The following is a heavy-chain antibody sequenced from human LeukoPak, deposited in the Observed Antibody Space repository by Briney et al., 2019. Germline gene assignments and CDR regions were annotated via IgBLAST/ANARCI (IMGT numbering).Heavy chain of an antibody. J-gene: IGHJ3*02. CDR2: ISGRGGST. D-gene: IGHD3-22*01. Sequence: GGSLRLSCAASGFTFSSYGMSWVRQAPGKGLEWVSAISGRGGSTYYADSVKGRFTISRDNAKNSLYLQMNSLRAEDTAVYYCASEYYYDSSGYYTIPVDAFDIWGQGTMVTVSS. CDR3: ASEYYYDSSGYYTIPVDAFDI. CDR1: GFTFSSYG. V-gene: IGHV3-23*01.